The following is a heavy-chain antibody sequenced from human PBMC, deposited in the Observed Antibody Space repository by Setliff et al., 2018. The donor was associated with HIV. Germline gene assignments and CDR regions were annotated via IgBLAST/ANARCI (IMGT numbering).Heavy chain of an antibody. Sequence: ASVKVSCKASGYTFSSYGISWVRQAPGQGLEWMGWISPSNGYTDYAQKFRDRVTLTTDTSTSTAYMELSSLSSEDTAVYYCARDQTGVAAAAFGGGSAWSDEGFDIWGQGTMVTVSS. V-gene: IGHV1-18*01. J-gene: IGHJ3*02. CDR2: ISPSNGYT. CDR1: GYTFSSYG. CDR3: ARDQTGVAAAAFGGGSAWSDEGFDI. D-gene: IGHD6-13*01.